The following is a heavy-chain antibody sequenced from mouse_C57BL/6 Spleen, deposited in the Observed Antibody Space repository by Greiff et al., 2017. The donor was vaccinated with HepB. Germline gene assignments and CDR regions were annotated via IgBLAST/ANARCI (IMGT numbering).Heavy chain of an antibody. J-gene: IGHJ2*01. V-gene: IGHV1-9*01. CDR3: ARRSPYYYGSGYYFDY. D-gene: IGHD1-1*01. Sequence: QVQLKQSGAELMKPGASVKLSCKATGYTFTGYWIEWVKQRPGHGLEWIGEILPGSGSTNYNEKFKGKATFTADTSSNTAYMQLSSLTTEDSAIYDCARRSPYYYGSGYYFDYWGQGTTLTVSS. CDR2: ILPGSGST. CDR1: GYTFTGYW.